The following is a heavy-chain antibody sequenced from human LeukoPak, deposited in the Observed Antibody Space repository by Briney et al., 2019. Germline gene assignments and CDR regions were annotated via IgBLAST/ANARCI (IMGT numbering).Heavy chain of an antibody. D-gene: IGHD2-15*01. CDR3: ARGGDTELPAEFDY. J-gene: IGHJ4*02. CDR1: GFTFSSYE. Sequence: PGGSLRLSCAASGFTFSSYEMNWVRQAPGKGLEWVSYISSSGSTIYYADSVKGRFTISRDNAKNSLYLQMNSLRAEDTAVYYCARGGDTELPAEFDYWGQGTLVTVSS. V-gene: IGHV3-48*03. CDR2: ISSSGSTI.